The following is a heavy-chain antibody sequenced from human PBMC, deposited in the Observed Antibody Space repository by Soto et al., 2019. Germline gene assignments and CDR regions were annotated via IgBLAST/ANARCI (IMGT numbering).Heavy chain of an antibody. V-gene: IGHV4-59*01. Sequence: LSLTCTVSGGSISSYYWSWIRQPPGKGLEWIGYIYYSGSTNYNPSLKSRVTISVDTSKNQFSLKLSSVTAADTAVYYCARGPVDSSGSPLDYWGQGTLVTVSS. J-gene: IGHJ4*02. CDR1: GGSISSYY. CDR2: IYYSGST. CDR3: ARGPVDSSGSPLDY. D-gene: IGHD3-22*01.